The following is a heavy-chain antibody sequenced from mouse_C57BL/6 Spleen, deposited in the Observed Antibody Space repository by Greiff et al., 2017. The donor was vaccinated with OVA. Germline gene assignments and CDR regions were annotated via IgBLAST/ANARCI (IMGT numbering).Heavy chain of an antibody. J-gene: IGHJ4*01. CDR3: ARRGQLRLNAMDY. CDR1: GYTFTDYN. D-gene: IGHD3-2*02. V-gene: IGHV1-22*01. Sequence: VQLKESGPELVKPGASVKMSCKASGYTFTDYNMHWVKQSHGKSLEWIGYINPNNGGTSYNQKFKGKATLTVNKSSSTAYMELRSLTSEDSAVYYCARRGQLRLNAMDYWGQGTSVTVSS. CDR2: INPNNGGT.